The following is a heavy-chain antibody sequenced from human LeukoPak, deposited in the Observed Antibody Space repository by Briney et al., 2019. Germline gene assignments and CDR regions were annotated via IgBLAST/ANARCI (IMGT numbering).Heavy chain of an antibody. Sequence: ASVKVSCKASGYTFTSYGISWVRQAPGQGLEWMGWISAYNGNTNYAQKPQGRVTMTTDTSTSTAYMELRSLRSDDTAVYYCAGGTLTQYYYYGMDVWGQGTTVTVSS. D-gene: IGHD4-17*01. CDR2: ISAYNGNT. V-gene: IGHV1-18*01. CDR1: GYTFTSYG. CDR3: AGGTLTQYYYYGMDV. J-gene: IGHJ6*02.